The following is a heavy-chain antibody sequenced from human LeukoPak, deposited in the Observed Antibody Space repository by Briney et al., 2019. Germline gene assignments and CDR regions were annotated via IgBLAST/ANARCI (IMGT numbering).Heavy chain of an antibody. CDR3: AKGLRCLSFNDAFDI. CDR1: GGSISTSSFY. J-gene: IGHJ3*02. V-gene: IGHV4-39*01. CDR2: MYYSGST. D-gene: IGHD2-21*01. Sequence: HPSETLSLTCTVSGGSISTSSFYWGWIRQPPGKGLEWIGSMYYSGSTYYNPSLKSRVTISVDTSKNQFSLRLSSVTAADTAVYFCAKGLRCLSFNDAFDIWGQGTMVTVSS.